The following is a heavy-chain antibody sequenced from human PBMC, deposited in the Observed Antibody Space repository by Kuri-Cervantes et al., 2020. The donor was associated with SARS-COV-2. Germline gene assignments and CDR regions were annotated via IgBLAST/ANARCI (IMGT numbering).Heavy chain of an antibody. V-gene: IGHV3-30-3*01. Sequence: GESLKISCEVSGFLFSASAMHWVRQAPGKGLEWVAVISYDGSNKYYADSVKGRFTISRDNSKNTLYLQMNSLRAEDTAVYYCAREQLVPYNWFDPWGQGTLVTVSS. CDR3: AREQLVPYNWFDP. CDR1: GFLFSASA. D-gene: IGHD6-6*01. CDR2: ISYDGSNK. J-gene: IGHJ5*02.